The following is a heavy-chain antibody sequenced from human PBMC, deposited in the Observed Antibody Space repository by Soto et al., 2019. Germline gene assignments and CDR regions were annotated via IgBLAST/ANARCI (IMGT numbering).Heavy chain of an antibody. J-gene: IGHJ4*02. Sequence: VQLLESGGALVQPGGSLRLSCAASGFTFSNFAMSWVRQAPGKGLEWVSAISGSGTSTYDADSVKGRFSISRDNSKNTLYLQMNSLRAEDTAVYYCAKDRKSGSGWYWDYWGQGTLVTVSS. D-gene: IGHD6-19*01. CDR1: GFTFSNFA. V-gene: IGHV3-23*01. CDR3: AKDRKSGSGWYWDY. CDR2: ISGSGTST.